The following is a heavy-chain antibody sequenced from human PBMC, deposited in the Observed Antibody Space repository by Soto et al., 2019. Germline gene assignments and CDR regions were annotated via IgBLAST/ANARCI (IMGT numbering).Heavy chain of an antibody. CDR2: IIPVFDTV. Sequence: QEQLVQSGAEVKQSGASVKVSCKDTGGLFSSYAVSWVRQAPGQGLEWMGGIIPVFDTVYYAQKLKGRVTITADESTNTAYMELSSLRSEDTAMYYCARGGSGYVWFNEFWGQGTLVTVSS. J-gene: IGHJ4*02. CDR1: GGLFSSYA. D-gene: IGHD3-22*01. CDR3: ARGGSGYVWFNEF. V-gene: IGHV1-69*01.